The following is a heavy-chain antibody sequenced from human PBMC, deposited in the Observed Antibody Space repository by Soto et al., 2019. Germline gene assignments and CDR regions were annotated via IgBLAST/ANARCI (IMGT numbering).Heavy chain of an antibody. V-gene: IGHV1-18*04. D-gene: IGHD3-3*01. CDR1: GYTFSRHG. J-gene: IGHJ4*02. Sequence: QVQLVQSGAEVKKPGASVTVSCKASGYTFSRHGISWVRQAPGQGLEWMAWSGNTNYAQKFQGRLTLTTNPSTRTADRELRSLRSDDTAVYYCARGADDFSSGYYYEYWGQGTLVTVSS. CDR3: ARGADDFSSGYYYEY. CDR2: SGNT.